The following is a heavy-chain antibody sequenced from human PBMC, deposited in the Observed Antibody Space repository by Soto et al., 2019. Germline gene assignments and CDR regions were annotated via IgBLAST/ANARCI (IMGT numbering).Heavy chain of an antibody. D-gene: IGHD6-13*01. V-gene: IGHV4-39*01. CDR2: IYYSGST. CDR1: GGSISSSSYY. Sequence: PSETLSLSCTISGGSISSSSYYWGCIRQPPGKGLEWIGSIYYSGSTYYNPSLKSRVTISVDTSKNQFSLTLSSVTAADTAVYYCARHQSHSSSYVDPWGQGTPVTVSS. J-gene: IGHJ5*02. CDR3: ARHQSHSSSYVDP.